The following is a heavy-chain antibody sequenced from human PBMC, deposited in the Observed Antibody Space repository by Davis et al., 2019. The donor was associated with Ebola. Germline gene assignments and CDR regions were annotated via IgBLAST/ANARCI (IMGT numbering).Heavy chain of an antibody. CDR1: GFTFSTYA. Sequence: GESLKISCAASGFTFSTYAMSWVRQAPGKGLEWVSGISGSGGTTFYADSVQGRFTISRDNSKNTLYLHMNSLRAEDTAVYYCAKDKRSDCSGGSCYSMTDYWGQGTLVTVSS. V-gene: IGHV3-23*01. J-gene: IGHJ4*02. CDR2: ISGSGGTT. D-gene: IGHD2-15*01. CDR3: AKDKRSDCSGGSCYSMTDY.